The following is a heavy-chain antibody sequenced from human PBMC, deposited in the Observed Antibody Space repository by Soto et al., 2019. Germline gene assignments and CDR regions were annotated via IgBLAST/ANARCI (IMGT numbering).Heavy chain of an antibody. CDR2: ISSNGGST. Sequence: GGSLRLSCAASGFTFSSYAMHWVRQAPGKGLEYVSAISSNGGSTYYADSVKGRFTISRDNSKNTLYLQMGSLRAEDMAVYYCAKVVEDDFWSGYYTVSYYYYGMDVWGQGTTVTVSS. CDR3: AKVVEDDFWSGYYTVSYYYYGMDV. J-gene: IGHJ6*02. D-gene: IGHD3-3*01. V-gene: IGHV3-64*02. CDR1: GFTFSSYA.